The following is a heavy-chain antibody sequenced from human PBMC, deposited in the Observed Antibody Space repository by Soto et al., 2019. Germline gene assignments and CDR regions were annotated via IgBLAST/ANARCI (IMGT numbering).Heavy chain of an antibody. CDR2: MNPKSGHT. Sequence: QVQLVQSGAEVKKPGASVKVSCKASGYTFSSYDINWVRQATGQGLEWMGWMNPKSGHTGSAQKFQGRVTMTRDTAISTAYRELSSLRSEATAIYYVARTAGDLDVWGKGPRSPSPQ. CDR1: GYTFSSYD. CDR3: ARTAGDLDV. J-gene: IGHJ6*04. D-gene: IGHD3-10*01. V-gene: IGHV1-8*01.